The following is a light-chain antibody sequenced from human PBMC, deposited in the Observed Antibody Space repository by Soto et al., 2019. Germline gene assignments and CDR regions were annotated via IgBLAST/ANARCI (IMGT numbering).Light chain of an antibody. CDR3: QQYNNWLWT. J-gene: IGKJ1*01. CDR1: QSVSSN. CDR2: GAS. V-gene: IGKV3-15*01. Sequence: EIVMTQSPATLYVSPGERANLSCRASQSVSSNLAWYQQKPGQAPRLLIYGASTRATGIPARFSGSGSGTEFTLTISSLQSEDFAVYYCQQYNNWLWTFGQGTKVEIK.